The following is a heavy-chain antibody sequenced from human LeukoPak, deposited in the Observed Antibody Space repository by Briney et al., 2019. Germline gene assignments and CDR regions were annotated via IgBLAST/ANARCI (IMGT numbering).Heavy chain of an antibody. J-gene: IGHJ4*02. D-gene: IGHD1-26*01. CDR1: GYSFTNYW. CDR3: ARLSITGATLNHFDY. V-gene: IGHV5-51*01. CDR2: IYPGDSDT. Sequence: GESLKISCEASGYSFTNYWIAWVRQMPGKGLEWMGIIYPGDSDTRYSPPFQGQVTISADKSISTAYLQWISLRASDTAMYYCARLSITGATLNHFDYWGQGTLVTVSS.